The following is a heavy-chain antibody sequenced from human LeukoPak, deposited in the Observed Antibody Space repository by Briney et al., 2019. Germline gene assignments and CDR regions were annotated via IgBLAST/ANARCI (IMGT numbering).Heavy chain of an antibody. V-gene: IGHV3-73*01. D-gene: IGHD6-13*01. CDR2: IRSKANNYST. Sequence: PGGSLRLSCAASGFTFSDAAMHWVRQASGKGLEWVGRIRSKANNYSTAYGGSVEGSFTISRDDSKNTEYLQMNSLRAEDTAVYYCAREAAAGSVCQDYWGQGTLVTVSS. J-gene: IGHJ4*02. CDR1: GFTFSDAA. CDR3: AREAAAGSVCQDY.